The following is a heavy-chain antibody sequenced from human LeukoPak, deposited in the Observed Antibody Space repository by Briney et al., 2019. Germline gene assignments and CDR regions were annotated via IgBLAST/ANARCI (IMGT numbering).Heavy chain of an antibody. V-gene: IGHV3-30*18. J-gene: IGHJ3*02. CDR3: AKKGDMNGGAFDI. CDR1: GFTFSSYG. Sequence: GGSLRLSCAVSGFTFSSYGMHWVRQAPGKGLEWVAVISYDGSNKYYADSVKGRFTISRDNSKNTLYLQMNSLRAEDTAVYYYAKKGDMNGGAFDIWGQGTMVTVSS. CDR2: ISYDGSNK. D-gene: IGHD2-15*01.